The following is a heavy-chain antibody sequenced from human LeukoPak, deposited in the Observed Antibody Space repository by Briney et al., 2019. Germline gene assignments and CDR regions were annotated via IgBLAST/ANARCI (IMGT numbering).Heavy chain of an antibody. CDR2: ISGSGSGGST. Sequence: GGSLRLSCAASGFTFSSSAMSWVRQAPGKGLEWVSSISGSGSGGSTYYADSVKGRFTISRDNSKNTLYLQMNSLRAEDTAVYYCARDAVGSLPRFDPWGQGTLVTVSS. CDR1: GFTFSSSA. CDR3: ARDAVGSLPRFDP. V-gene: IGHV3-23*01. J-gene: IGHJ5*02. D-gene: IGHD1-26*01.